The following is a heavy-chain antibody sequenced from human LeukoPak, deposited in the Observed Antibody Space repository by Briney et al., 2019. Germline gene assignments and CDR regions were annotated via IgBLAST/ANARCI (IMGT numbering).Heavy chain of an antibody. Sequence: PGGSLRLSCAASGFTFSSYAMSWVRQAPGKGLEWVSAISGSGGSTYYADSVKGRFTLSRDNSKNTLYLQMNSLRAEDTAVYYCAKAPAPYDFWSGYYTGDYYYMDVWGKGTTVTVSS. CDR3: AKAPAPYDFWSGYYTGDYYYMDV. CDR1: GFTFSSYA. J-gene: IGHJ6*03. CDR2: ISGSGGST. D-gene: IGHD3-3*01. V-gene: IGHV3-23*01.